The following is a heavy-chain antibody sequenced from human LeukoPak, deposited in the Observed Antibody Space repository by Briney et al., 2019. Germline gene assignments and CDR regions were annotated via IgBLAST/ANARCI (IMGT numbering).Heavy chain of an antibody. V-gene: IGHV3-23*01. J-gene: IGHJ1*01. CDR1: GFTFSNYA. CDR2: VSGSGGVT. D-gene: IGHD6-6*01. CDR3: ATFSAIVTARDSLYFQH. Sequence: GGSLRLSCAASGFTFSNYAMSWVRQAPGKGLEWVSGVSGSGGVTYHADSVKGRFTISRDNSKNTLHLQMNSLRAEDTAVYYCATFSAIVTARDSLYFQHWGQGTLVTVSS.